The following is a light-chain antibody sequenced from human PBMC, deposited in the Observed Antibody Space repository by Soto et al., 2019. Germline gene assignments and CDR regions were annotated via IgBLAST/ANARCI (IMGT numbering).Light chain of an antibody. CDR3: QQTYSTLLT. CDR2: AAS. V-gene: IGKV1-39*01. CDR1: QSISTN. Sequence: DIQMTQSPSALSASVGDRVTITCRARQSISTNLNWYQQKPGKAPEPLIYAASSLQSGVPSRFSGSGSGTDVTLTISNLQPEHFATYFCQQTYSTLLTFGPGTKVEIK. J-gene: IGKJ3*01.